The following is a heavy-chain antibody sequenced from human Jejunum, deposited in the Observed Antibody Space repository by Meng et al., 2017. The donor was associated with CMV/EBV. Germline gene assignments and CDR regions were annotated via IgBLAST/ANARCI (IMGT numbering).Heavy chain of an antibody. J-gene: IGHJ4*02. CDR2: IDSSGSNM. CDR1: GFTFSDYY. V-gene: IGHV3-11*04. D-gene: IGHD3-9*01. CDR3: ARDRDILTGPFFFDY. Sequence: GFTFSDYYMTWVRQAPGKGLEWVSYIDSSGSNMYYGDSVKGRFTISRDNAKNSLYLQMNSLIADDTAVYYCARDRDILTGPFFFDYWGQGTLVTVSS.